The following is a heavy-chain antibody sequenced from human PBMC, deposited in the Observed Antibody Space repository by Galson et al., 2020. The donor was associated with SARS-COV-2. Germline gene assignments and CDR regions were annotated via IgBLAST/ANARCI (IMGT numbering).Heavy chain of an antibody. Sequence: ASVKVSCKASGYTFTGYYLHWVRQPPGQGLEWVGWISPNSGGTNYEQKFQGRVTMTRDTSISTAYMELSRLRSDGTAVYYCARVPINQYDDSGYYYYFDYWGQGTLVTVSS. CDR3: ARVPINQYDDSGYYYYFDY. CDR2: ISPNSGGT. D-gene: IGHD3-22*01. V-gene: IGHV1-2*02. CDR1: GYTFTGYY. J-gene: IGHJ4*02.